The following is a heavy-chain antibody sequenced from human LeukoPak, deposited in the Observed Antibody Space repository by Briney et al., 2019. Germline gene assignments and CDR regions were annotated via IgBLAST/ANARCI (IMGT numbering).Heavy chain of an antibody. Sequence: SVKVSCKASGGTFSSYAISWVRQAPGQGLEWMGGIIPIFGTANYAQKFQGRVTITTDESTSTAYMELSSLRSEDTAVYYCARDDSHSSSWYGRWFDPWGQGTLVTVSS. CDR3: ARDDSHSSSWYGRWFDP. CDR2: IIPIFGTA. CDR1: GGTFSSYA. D-gene: IGHD6-13*01. V-gene: IGHV1-69*05. J-gene: IGHJ5*02.